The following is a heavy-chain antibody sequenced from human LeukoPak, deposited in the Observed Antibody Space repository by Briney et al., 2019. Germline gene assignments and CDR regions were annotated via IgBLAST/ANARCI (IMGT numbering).Heavy chain of an antibody. CDR3: ARARAGAGTFFFDY. CDR1: GFTVSSNY. Sequence: GGSLRLSCAASGFTVSSNYMSWVRQAPGKGLEWVSVIYSGGSTYYADSVKGRFTISRDNSKNTLYLQMNSLRAEDTAVYYCARARAGAGTFFFDYWGQGTLVTVAS. CDR2: IYSGGST. D-gene: IGHD6-13*01. V-gene: IGHV3-53*01. J-gene: IGHJ4*02.